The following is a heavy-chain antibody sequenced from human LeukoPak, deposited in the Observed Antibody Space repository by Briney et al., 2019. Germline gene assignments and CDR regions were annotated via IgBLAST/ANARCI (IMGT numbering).Heavy chain of an antibody. J-gene: IGHJ2*01. V-gene: IGHV3-21*01. CDR2: ITTSGNNL. CDR1: GFTFSNFP. CDR3: AGGGSIRGLINWYFDL. D-gene: IGHD3/OR15-3a*01. Sequence: PGGSLRLSRAASGFTFSNFPMNWVRQAPGKGLEWVSSITTSGNNLYYADSTQGRFTIFRDNAKNSLYLRIKSLRDEDTAVYYCAGGGSIRGLINWYFDLWGRGTLVTLSS.